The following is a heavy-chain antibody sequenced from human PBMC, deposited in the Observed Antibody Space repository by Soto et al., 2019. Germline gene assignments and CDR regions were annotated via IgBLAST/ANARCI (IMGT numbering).Heavy chain of an antibody. CDR3: TRWNGYGDL. Sequence: QLLESGGGLVQPGGSLRLSCVVSGFSFSTYGVTWVRQAPGKGLEWVCGVSGGSGVTHYTDSVKGRFTISGDDSKNTVYLQMHSLRGEDTAVYYCTRWNGYGDLWGQGTLVTVSS. CDR1: GFSFSTYG. V-gene: IGHV3-23*01. CDR2: VSGGSGVT. J-gene: IGHJ5*02. D-gene: IGHD1-1*01.